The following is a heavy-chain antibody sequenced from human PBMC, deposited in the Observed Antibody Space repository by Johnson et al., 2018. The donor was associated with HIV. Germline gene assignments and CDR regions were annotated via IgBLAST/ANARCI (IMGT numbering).Heavy chain of an antibody. D-gene: IGHD3-10*01. V-gene: IGHV3-NL1*01. Sequence: QVLLVESGGGVVQPGRSLRLSCAASGFTFSSYGLHWVRQAPGKGLEWVSVIYSGGSTYYADSVKGRFTIPRDNSKNTLYLQLNSLRGEDTALYYCARESKWFGELRRRGDFDIWGQGTMVTVSS. CDR1: GFTFSSYG. CDR3: ARESKWFGELRRRGDFDI. J-gene: IGHJ3*02. CDR2: IYSGGST.